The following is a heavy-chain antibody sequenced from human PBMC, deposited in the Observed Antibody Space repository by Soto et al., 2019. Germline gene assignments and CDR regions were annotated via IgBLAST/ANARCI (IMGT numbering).Heavy chain of an antibody. CDR1: GGSISSYY. Sequence: PSETLSLTCTVSGGSISSYYWRWIRQTPGKGLEWIGYIYYSGSTNYNPSLKSRVTISVDTSKYQFSLKLSSVTAADTAVYYCARGDFCSGYSSFDYGGQGTLVTVSS. CDR3: ARGDFCSGYSSFDY. CDR2: IYYSGST. D-gene: IGHD3-3*01. J-gene: IGHJ4*02. V-gene: IGHV4-59*01.